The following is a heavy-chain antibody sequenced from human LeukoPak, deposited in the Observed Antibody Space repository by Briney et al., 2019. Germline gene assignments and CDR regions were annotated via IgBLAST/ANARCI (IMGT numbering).Heavy chain of an antibody. J-gene: IGHJ4*02. V-gene: IGHV1-2*02. D-gene: IGHD5-12*01. CDR3: ARVGYSGYDYDY. Sequence: ASVKVSCKASGYTFTGYYIHWVRQAPGRGLEWMGWINPNSGGTNYAQKFQGRVTMTRDTSVSTAYMELSRLRSDDTAVYYCARVGYSGYDYDYWGQGTLVTVSS. CDR2: INPNSGGT. CDR1: GYTFTGYY.